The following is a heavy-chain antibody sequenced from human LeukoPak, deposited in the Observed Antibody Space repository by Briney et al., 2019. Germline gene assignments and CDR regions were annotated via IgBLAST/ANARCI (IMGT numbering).Heavy chain of an antibody. V-gene: IGHV3-53*04. CDR3: VYFDAFMATGDY. CDR1: GFTVSSDH. J-gene: IGHJ4*02. CDR2: IYSGGST. Sequence: GGSLRLSCAASGFTVSSDHMNWVRQAPGKGLEWVSVIYSGGSTYYADSVKGRFTISRHDSQNTLYLQMNSLRADDTAVYYCVYFDAFMATGDYWGQGTLVTVSS. D-gene: IGHD3-22*01.